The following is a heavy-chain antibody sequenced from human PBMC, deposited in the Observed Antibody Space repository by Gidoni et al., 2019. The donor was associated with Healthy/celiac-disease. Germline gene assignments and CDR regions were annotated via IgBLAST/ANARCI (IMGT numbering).Heavy chain of an antibody. V-gene: IGHV1-69*01. CDR1: GGTFSSYA. CDR3: AREPRDGYWEVSRGWYFDY. Sequence: QVQLVQSGAEVKKPGSSVKVSCKASGGTFSSYAISWVRQAPGQGLEWMGGIIPIFGTANYAQKFQGRVTITADESTSTAYMELSSLRSEDTAVYYCAREPRDGYWEVSRGWYFDYWGQGTLVTVSS. D-gene: IGHD5-12*01. CDR2: IIPIFGTA. J-gene: IGHJ4*02.